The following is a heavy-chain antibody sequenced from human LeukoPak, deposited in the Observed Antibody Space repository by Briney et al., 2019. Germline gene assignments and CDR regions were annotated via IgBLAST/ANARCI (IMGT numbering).Heavy chain of an antibody. V-gene: IGHV4-59*01. J-gene: IGHJ3*02. CDR1: GGSINNYY. CDR3: ARSRYHDAFDI. Sequence: SETLSLTCTVSGGSINNYYWSWIRQSPGKGLEWIGYVYYTGSTNYNPSLKSRVTISVDTSKNQFSLKLSSVTAADTAVYYCARSRYHDAFDIWGQGTMVTVSS. D-gene: IGHD2-2*01. CDR2: VYYTGST.